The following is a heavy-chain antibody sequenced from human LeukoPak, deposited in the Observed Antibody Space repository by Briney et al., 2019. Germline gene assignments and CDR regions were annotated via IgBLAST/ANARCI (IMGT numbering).Heavy chain of an antibody. J-gene: IGHJ5*02. CDR1: GGSISSYY. V-gene: IGHV4-38-2*02. D-gene: IGHD2-15*01. CDR2: IYHSGST. CDR3: ARDIGDISGGHNWFDP. Sequence: PSETLSLTCTVSGGSISSYYWSWIRQPPGKGLEWIGSIYHSGSTYYNPSLKSRVTISVDTSKNQFSLKLSSVTAADTAVYYCARDIGDISGGHNWFDPWGQGTLVTVSS.